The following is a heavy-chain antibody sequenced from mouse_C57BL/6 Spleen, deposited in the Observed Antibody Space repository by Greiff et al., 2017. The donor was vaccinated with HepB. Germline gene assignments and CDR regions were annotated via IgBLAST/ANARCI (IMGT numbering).Heavy chain of an antibody. CDR1: GYTFTDYY. D-gene: IGHD1-1*01. CDR3: ARFPYYYGSSPWYFDV. J-gene: IGHJ1*03. V-gene: IGHV1-19*01. CDR2: INPYNGGT. Sequence: EVQLQQSGPVLVKPGASVKMSCKASGYTFTDYYMNWVKQSHGKSLEWIGVINPYNGGTSYNQKFKGKATLTVDKSSSTAYMELNSLTSEDSAVYYCARFPYYYGSSPWYFDVWGTGTTVTVSS.